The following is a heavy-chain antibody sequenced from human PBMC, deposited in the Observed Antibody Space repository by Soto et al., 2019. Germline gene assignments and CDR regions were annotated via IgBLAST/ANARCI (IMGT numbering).Heavy chain of an antibody. D-gene: IGHD2-15*01. CDR1: GFTFSSYD. J-gene: IGHJ6*02. Sequence: PGGSLRLSCAASGFTFSSYDMHWVRQATGKGLEWVSAIGTAGDPYYPGSVKGRFTISRENAKNSLYLQMNSLRAGDTAVYYCARELTTRYCSCGSCYSLYYGMDVWGQGTTVTVSS. CDR2: IGTAGDP. V-gene: IGHV3-13*05. CDR3: ARELTTRYCSCGSCYSLYYGMDV.